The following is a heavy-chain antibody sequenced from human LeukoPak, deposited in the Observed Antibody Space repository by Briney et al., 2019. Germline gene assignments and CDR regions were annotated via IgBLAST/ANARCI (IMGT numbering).Heavy chain of an antibody. CDR3: ARTYYSSFDP. CDR1: GGSISSYY. CDR2: IYYSGST. V-gene: IGHV4-59*01. J-gene: IGHJ5*02. Sequence: SETLSLTCTVSGGSISSYYWSWIRQPPGKGLEWIGYIYYSGSTNYNPSLKSRVTISVDTSKNQFSLKLSSVTAADTAVYYCARTYYSSFDPWGRGTLVTVS. D-gene: IGHD3-10*01.